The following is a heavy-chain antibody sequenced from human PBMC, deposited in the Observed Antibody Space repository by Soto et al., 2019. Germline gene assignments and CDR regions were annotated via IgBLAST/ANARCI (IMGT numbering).Heavy chain of an antibody. CDR3: ARESFWSGYYTSASEYYGMDV. J-gene: IGHJ6*02. Sequence: GASVKVSCKASGYTFTGYYMHWVRQAPGQGLEWMGWINPNSGGTNYAQKFQGWVTMTRDTSISTAYMELRRLRSDDTAVYYCARESFWSGYYTSASEYYGMDVWGQGTTVTVSS. CDR1: GYTFTGYY. V-gene: IGHV1-2*04. CDR2: INPNSGGT. D-gene: IGHD3-3*01.